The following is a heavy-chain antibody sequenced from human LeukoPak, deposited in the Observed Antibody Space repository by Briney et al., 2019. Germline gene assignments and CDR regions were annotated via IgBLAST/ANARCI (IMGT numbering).Heavy chain of an antibody. Sequence: PGGSLRLSCAASGFTFSSYAMSWVRQAPGKGLEWVSAISGSGGSTYYADSVKGRFTISRDNSKNTLYLHMNSLRAEDTAVYYCAKTFGPGVVGATTKYGPFDYWGQGTLVTVSS. D-gene: IGHD1-26*01. CDR2: ISGSGGST. CDR3: AKTFGPGVVGATTKYGPFDY. CDR1: GFTFSSYA. J-gene: IGHJ4*02. V-gene: IGHV3-23*01.